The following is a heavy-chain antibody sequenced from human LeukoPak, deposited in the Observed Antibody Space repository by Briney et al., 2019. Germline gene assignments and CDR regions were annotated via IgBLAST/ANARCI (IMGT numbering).Heavy chain of an antibody. Sequence: GGSLRLSCAASGFTFDDYGMSWVRQAPGKGLEWVSGINWNGGSTGYADSVKGRFTISRDNAKNSLYLQVNSLRAEDTALYYCARDEGLYDSSGYYWVDAFDIWGQGTMVTVSS. CDR2: INWNGGST. CDR3: ARDEGLYDSSGYYWVDAFDI. V-gene: IGHV3-20*04. D-gene: IGHD3-22*01. J-gene: IGHJ3*02. CDR1: GFTFDDYG.